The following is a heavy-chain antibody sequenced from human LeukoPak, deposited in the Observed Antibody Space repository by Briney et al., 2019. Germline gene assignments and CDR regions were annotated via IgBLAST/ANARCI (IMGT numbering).Heavy chain of an antibody. CDR2: IRRKAHGGTT. V-gene: IGHV3-49*04. CDR3: TRVTYYYDNSGYFHFDS. J-gene: IGHJ4*02. CDR1: GFTFGDYA. Sequence: PGGSLRLSCTTSGFTFGDYAMSWVRQAPGKGLEWVSFIRRKAHGGTTEYAASVKGRFSSSRDDSKSIAYVQMNSLKTEDTAVYFCTRVTYYYDNSGYFHFDSWGQGSLVTVSS. D-gene: IGHD3-22*01.